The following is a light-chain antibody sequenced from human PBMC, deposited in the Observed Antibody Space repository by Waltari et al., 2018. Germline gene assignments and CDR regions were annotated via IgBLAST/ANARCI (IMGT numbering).Light chain of an antibody. CDR2: EDT. CDR3: YSKDSSGNHRV. J-gene: IGLJ2*01. CDR1: ALPKKY. Sequence: SYELTQPPSVSVSPGQTATITCSGAALPKKYAYWYQQKSGQAPVLVIYEDTKRPSGIPERFSGSSSGTTATLTISGAQVEDEADYYCYSKDSSGNHRVFGGGTKLTVL. V-gene: IGLV3-10*01.